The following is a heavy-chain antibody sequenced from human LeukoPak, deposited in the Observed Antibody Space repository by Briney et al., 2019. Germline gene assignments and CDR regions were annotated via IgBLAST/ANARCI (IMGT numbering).Heavy chain of an antibody. CDR3: ARNSGTNP. Sequence: GGSLRLSCGASGFTFSSYWMSWVRQAPGKGLEWVANIKQDGSEKYYVYSVKGRFTISRDNAKNSLYLQMNSLRAEDTAVYYCARNSGTNPWGQGTLVTVSS. CDR1: GFTFSSYW. V-gene: IGHV3-7*01. CDR2: IKQDGSEK. D-gene: IGHD1-26*01. J-gene: IGHJ5*02.